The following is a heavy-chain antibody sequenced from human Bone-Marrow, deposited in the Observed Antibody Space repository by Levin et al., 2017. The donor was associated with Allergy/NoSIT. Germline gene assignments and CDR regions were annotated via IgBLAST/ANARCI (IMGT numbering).Heavy chain of an antibody. D-gene: IGHD3-10*01. J-gene: IGHJ3*02. CDR2: IKQDGSEK. V-gene: IGHV3-7*01. Sequence: LSLTCAASGFTFSSYWMSWVRQAPGKGLEWVANIKQDGSEKYYVDSVKGRFTISRDNAKNSLYLQMNSLRAEDTAVYYCARHTDYYGSGSYYNWNDAFDIWGQGTMVTVSS. CDR1: GFTFSSYW. CDR3: ARHTDYYGSGSYYNWNDAFDI.